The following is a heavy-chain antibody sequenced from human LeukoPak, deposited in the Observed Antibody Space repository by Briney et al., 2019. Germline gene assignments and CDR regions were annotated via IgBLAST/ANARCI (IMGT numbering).Heavy chain of an antibody. CDR1: GFSLSTRGMC. V-gene: IGHV2-70*01. D-gene: IGHD4-17*01. J-gene: IGHJ4*02. CDR2: IRWDDNK. Sequence: SGPALVKPTQTLTLTCTFSGFSLSTRGMCVSWIRQPPGKALEWLALIRWDDNKYYSTSLKTRLTISKDTSKNQVVFTMTNMDPVDTATYYCARMMYGDFVDYFDYWGQGTLVTVSS. CDR3: ARMMYGDFVDYFDY.